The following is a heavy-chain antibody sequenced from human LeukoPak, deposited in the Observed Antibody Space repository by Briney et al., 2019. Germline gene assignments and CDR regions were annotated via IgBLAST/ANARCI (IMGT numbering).Heavy chain of an antibody. CDR1: GHTFTSYG. J-gene: IGHJ4*02. D-gene: IGHD6-19*01. Sequence: VASVKVSCKASGHTFTSYGISWVRQAPGQGLEWMGWISAYNGNTNYAQKLQGRVTMTTDTSTSTAYMELRSLRSDDTAVYYCARETSSGWYHYWGQGTLVTVSS. CDR2: ISAYNGNT. V-gene: IGHV1-18*01. CDR3: ARETSSGWYHY.